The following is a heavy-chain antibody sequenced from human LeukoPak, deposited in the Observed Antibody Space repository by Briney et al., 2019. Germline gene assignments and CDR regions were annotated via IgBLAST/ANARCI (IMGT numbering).Heavy chain of an antibody. J-gene: IGHJ4*02. CDR1: GYSINSGYY. CDR3: ARQTSYYSGSGSYYPGYYFDY. Sequence: PETLSLTCAVSGYSINSGYYWGWIRQPPGKGLEWIGIIYHSGSTYYNPSLRSRVTISVDTSKNQFSLKLSSVTAADTAVYYCARQTSYYSGSGSYYPGYYFDYWGQGTLVTVSS. D-gene: IGHD3-10*01. V-gene: IGHV4-38-2*01. CDR2: IYHSGST.